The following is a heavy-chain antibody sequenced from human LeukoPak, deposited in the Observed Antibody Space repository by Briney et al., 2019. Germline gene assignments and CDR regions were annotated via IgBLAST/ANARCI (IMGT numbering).Heavy chain of an antibody. CDR2: ISSSSSYI. D-gene: IGHD3-3*01. J-gene: IGHJ4*02. CDR1: GFTFSSYS. CDR3: AKLYYDFWSGYYIGGAFDY. V-gene: IGHV3-21*01. Sequence: PGGSVRLSCAASGFTFSSYSMNWVRQAPGEGLEWVSSISSSSSYIYYADSVKGRFTISRDNAKNSLYLQMNSLRAEDTAVYYCAKLYYDFWSGYYIGGAFDYWGQGTLDTVSS.